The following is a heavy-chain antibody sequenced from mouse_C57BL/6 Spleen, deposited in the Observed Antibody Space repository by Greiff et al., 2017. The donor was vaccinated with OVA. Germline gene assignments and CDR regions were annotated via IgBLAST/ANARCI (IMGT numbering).Heavy chain of an antibody. J-gene: IGHJ3*01. V-gene: IGHV10-1*01. D-gene: IGHD2-2*01. CDR3: VREVYYGYDWFAY. CDR2: IRSKSNNYAT. Sequence: EVKLVESGGGLVQPKGSLKLSCAASGFSFNTYAMNWVRQAPGKGLEWVARIRSKSNNYATYYADSVKDRFTISRDDSESMLYLQMNNLKTEDTAMYYCVREVYYGYDWFAYWGQGTLVTVSA. CDR1: GFSFNTYA.